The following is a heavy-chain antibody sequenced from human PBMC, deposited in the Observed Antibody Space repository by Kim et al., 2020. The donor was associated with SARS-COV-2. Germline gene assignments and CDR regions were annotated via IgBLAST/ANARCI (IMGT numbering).Heavy chain of an antibody. CDR3: ARGTNSGYDS. CDR2: INADGGTT. V-gene: IGHV3-74*01. Sequence: GGSLRLSCAASGFTFSSHWMHWVRQAPGKGLVWVSHINADGGTTFYAGSVKGRFTISRDNAKETLYLQMNSLRAEDTAVYYCARGTNSGYDSWGQGTLVTVSS. D-gene: IGHD5-12*01. J-gene: IGHJ5*01. CDR1: GFTFSSHW.